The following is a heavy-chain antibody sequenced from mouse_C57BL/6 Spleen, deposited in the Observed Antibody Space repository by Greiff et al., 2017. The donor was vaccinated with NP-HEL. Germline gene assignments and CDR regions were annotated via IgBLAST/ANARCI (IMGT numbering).Heavy chain of an antibody. Sequence: EVKLMESGGGLVQSGRSLRLSCATSGFTFSDFYMEWVRQAPGTGLVWIAASRNKANDYTTVYSASVQGRFIVSRDTSQSILYLRMNALRAEDTAIYYCERDAIYDGPFAYWGQGTLVTVSA. V-gene: IGHV7-1*01. J-gene: IGHJ3*01. CDR1: GFTFSDFY. CDR2: SRNKANDYTT. D-gene: IGHD2-3*01. CDR3: ERDAIYDGPFAY.